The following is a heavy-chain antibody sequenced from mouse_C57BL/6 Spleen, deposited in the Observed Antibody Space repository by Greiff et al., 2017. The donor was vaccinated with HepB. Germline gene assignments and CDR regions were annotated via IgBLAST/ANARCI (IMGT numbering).Heavy chain of an antibody. CDR3: ARYYDYDGGFAY. D-gene: IGHD2-4*01. CDR1: GYTFTDYY. V-gene: IGHV1-26*01. CDR2: INPNNGGT. Sequence: VQLQQSGPELVKPGASVKISCKASGYTFTDYYMNWVKQSHGKSLEWIGDINPNNGGTRYNQKFKGKATLTVDKSSSTAYMELRSLTSEDSAVYYCARYYDYDGGFAYWGQGTLVTVSA. J-gene: IGHJ3*01.